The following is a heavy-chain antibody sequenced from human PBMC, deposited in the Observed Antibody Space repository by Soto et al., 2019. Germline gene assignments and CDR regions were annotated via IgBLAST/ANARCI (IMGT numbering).Heavy chain of an antibody. Sequence: PGESLKISCKGSGYTFTSCWIGWVRQVPGKGLEWMGIIYPGDSDTRYSPSFRGQVTISADRSITTAYLQWSSLQDSDSAMYYCARAVTGTTHPYYFDYWGQGTLVTVSS. J-gene: IGHJ4*02. CDR1: GYTFTSCW. CDR2: IYPGDSDT. CDR3: ARAVTGTTHPYYFDY. D-gene: IGHD2-21*02. V-gene: IGHV5-51*01.